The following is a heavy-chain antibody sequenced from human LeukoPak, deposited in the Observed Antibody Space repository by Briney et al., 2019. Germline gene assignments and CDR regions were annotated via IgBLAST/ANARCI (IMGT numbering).Heavy chain of an antibody. J-gene: IGHJ5*02. CDR2: INPNSGGT. D-gene: IGHD3-9*01. V-gene: IGHV1-2*02. CDR3: AREGTYYDILTGYYFYWFDP. Sequence: ASVKVSCKASGYTFTGYYMHWVRQAPGQGLEWMGWINPNSGGTNYAQKFQGTVTMTRDTSISTAYMELSRLRSDDTAVYYCAREGTYYDILTGYYFYWFDPWGQGTLVTVSS. CDR1: GYTFTGYY.